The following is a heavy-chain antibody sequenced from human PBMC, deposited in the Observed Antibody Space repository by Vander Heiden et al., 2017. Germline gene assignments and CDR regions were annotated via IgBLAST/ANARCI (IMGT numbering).Heavy chain of an antibody. CDR2: ISAYNGNT. CDR3: ARVYYDMLNAKGYYYYGMDV. D-gene: IGHD3-9*01. J-gene: IGHJ6*02. V-gene: IGHV1-18*01. Sequence: LEWMGWISAYNGNTNYAQKHQGRATMTTDTSTSTAYMGLRSLRSDDTAVYYCARVYYDMLNAKGYYYYGMDVWGQGTTVTVSS.